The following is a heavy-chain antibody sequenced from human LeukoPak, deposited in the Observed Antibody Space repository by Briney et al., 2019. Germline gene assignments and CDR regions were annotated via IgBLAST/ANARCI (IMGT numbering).Heavy chain of an antibody. V-gene: IGHV3-7*01. CDR1: GFTFSSYG. Sequence: GGSLRLSCAASGFTFSSYGMRWVRQAPGKGLEWVANIKQDGSEEYYVDSVKGRFTISRDNSKNSLYLQMNSLRAEDTALYYGAREGPYASSTAIDYWGQGTLATVP. D-gene: IGHD3-9*01. CDR2: IKQDGSEE. CDR3: AREGPYASSTAIDY. J-gene: IGHJ4*02.